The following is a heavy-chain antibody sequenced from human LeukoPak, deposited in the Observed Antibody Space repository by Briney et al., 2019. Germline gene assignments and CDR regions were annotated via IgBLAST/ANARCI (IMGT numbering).Heavy chain of an antibody. V-gene: IGHV4-39*01. CDR2: IYYSGSS. Sequence: PSETLSLTCTVSGGSISSSSYYWGWIRQPPGKGLEWIGSIYYSGSSYYNPSLKSRVTISVATSKNQFSLKLSSVTAADTAVYYCARLAAAGPYFDYWGQGTLVTVSS. CDR1: GGSISSSSYY. CDR3: ARLAAAGPYFDY. J-gene: IGHJ4*02. D-gene: IGHD6-13*01.